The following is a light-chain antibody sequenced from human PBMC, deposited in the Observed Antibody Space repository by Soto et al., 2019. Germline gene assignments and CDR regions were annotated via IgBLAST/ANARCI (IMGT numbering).Light chain of an antibody. V-gene: IGKV1-9*01. CDR2: AAS. CDR1: QDISNL. Sequence: GDRVTITCRASQDISNLLGWYQQKPGKAPKLLIYAASTLQSGVPSRFSGSGSGTEFALTISSLQPEDFATYYCQQLKTYPLTFGPGTKVDIK. J-gene: IGKJ3*01. CDR3: QQLKTYPLT.